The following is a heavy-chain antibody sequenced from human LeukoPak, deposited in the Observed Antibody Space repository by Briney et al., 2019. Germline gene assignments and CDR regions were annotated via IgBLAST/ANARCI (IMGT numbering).Heavy chain of an antibody. J-gene: IGHJ4*02. CDR2: ISYDGSNK. D-gene: IGHD6-13*01. CDR3: ARHNISSSYDY. Sequence: GGSLRLSCAASGLSVGNVWMSWVRQAPGKGLEWVAVISYDGSNKYYADSVKGRFTISRDNSKNTLYLQMNSLRAEDTTVYYCARHNISSSYDYWGQGTLVTVSS. V-gene: IGHV3-30*03. CDR1: GLSVGNVW.